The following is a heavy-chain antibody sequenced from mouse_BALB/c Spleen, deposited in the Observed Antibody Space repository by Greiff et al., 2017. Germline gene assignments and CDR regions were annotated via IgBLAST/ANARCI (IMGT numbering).Heavy chain of an antibody. D-gene: IGHD1-1*01. Sequence: QVQLKESGPDLVAPSQSLSITCTVSGFSLTSYGVHWVRQSPGKGLEWLGVIWSGGSTDYNAAFISRLSISKDNSKSQVFFKMNSLQANDTAIYYCARNYYGSSYAMDYWGQGTSVTVSS. CDR3: ARNYYGSSYAMDY. CDR2: IWSGGST. CDR1: GFSLTSYG. J-gene: IGHJ4*01. V-gene: IGHV2-2*02.